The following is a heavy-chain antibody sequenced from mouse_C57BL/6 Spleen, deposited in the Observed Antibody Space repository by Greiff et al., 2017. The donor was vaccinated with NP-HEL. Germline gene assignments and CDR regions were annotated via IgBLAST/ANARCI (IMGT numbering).Heavy chain of an antibody. CDR2: IWGVGST. CDR1: GFSLTSYG. V-gene: IGHV2-6*01. CDR3: ARVSYDGYSYAMDY. Sequence: VKLQESGPGLVAPSQSLSITCTVSGFSLTSYGVDWVRQSPGKGLEWLGVIWGVGSTNYNSALKSRLSISKDNSKSQVFLKMNSLQTDDTAMYYCARVSYDGYSYAMDYWGQGTSVTVSS. D-gene: IGHD2-3*01. J-gene: IGHJ4*01.